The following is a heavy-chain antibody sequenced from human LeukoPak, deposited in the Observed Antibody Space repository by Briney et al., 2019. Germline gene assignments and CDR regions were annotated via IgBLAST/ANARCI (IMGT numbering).Heavy chain of an antibody. CDR3: GSAVTTLFYYYGMDV. CDR2: IYGDDIT. Sequence: GGSLRLSCAASGFSVSNNYMSWVCQAPGKGLEWVSFIYGDDITKYSDSVRGRFTISRDTSKNILYLQMTSLRAEDTAVYYCGSAVTTLFYYYGMDVWAKGPRSPSP. D-gene: IGHD4-17*01. CDR1: GFSVSNNY. J-gene: IGHJ6*02. V-gene: IGHV3-53*01.